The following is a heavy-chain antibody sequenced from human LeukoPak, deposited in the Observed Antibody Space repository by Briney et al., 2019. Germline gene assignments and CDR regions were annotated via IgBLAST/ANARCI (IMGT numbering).Heavy chain of an antibody. J-gene: IGHJ3*02. CDR2: IWYDGSNK. D-gene: IGHD7-27*01. Sequence: PGGSLRLSCAASGFTFSSYGMNWVRQAPGKGLEWVAVIWYDGSNKYYADSVKGRFTISRDNSKNTLYLQMNSLRAEDTAVYYCARGGRTGERLLDAFDIWGRGTMVTVSS. CDR3: ARGGRTGERLLDAFDI. V-gene: IGHV3-33*01. CDR1: GFTFSSYG.